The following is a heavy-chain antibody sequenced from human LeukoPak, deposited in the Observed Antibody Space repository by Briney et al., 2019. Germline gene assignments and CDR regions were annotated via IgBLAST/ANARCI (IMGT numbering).Heavy chain of an antibody. CDR3: ARGGYSYGYDFDY. J-gene: IGHJ4*02. CDR1: GYTFTGHY. CDR2: INPNSGGT. D-gene: IGHD5-18*01. V-gene: IGHV1-2*02. Sequence: GASVKVSCKASGYTFTGHYMHWVRQAPGQGLEWMGWINPNSGGTNYAQKFQGRVTMTRDTSISTAYMELSRLRSDDTAVYYCARGGYSYGYDFDYWGQGTLVTVSS.